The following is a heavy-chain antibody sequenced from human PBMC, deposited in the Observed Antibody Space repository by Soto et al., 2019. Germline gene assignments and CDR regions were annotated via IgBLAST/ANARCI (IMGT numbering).Heavy chain of an antibody. V-gene: IGHV3-9*01. D-gene: IGHD2-15*01. CDR1: GFMFDDFA. J-gene: IGHJ6*02. CDR2: ITWNSGPI. CDR3: AKVVAAATQPLYYYHGMDV. Sequence: GGSLRLSCAASGFMFDDFAMHWVRQAPGKGLEWVSGITWNSGPIGYADSVKGRFTISRDSAKNSVYLQVNSLRPEDTALYYCAKVVAAATQPLYYYHGMDVWGQGTTVTVSS.